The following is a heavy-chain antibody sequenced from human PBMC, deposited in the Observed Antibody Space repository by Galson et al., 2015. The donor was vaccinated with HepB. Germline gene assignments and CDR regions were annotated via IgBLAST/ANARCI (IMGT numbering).Heavy chain of an antibody. V-gene: IGHV3-30*18. CDR1: GFTFSSYG. D-gene: IGHD3-3*01. J-gene: IGHJ4*02. Sequence: SLRLSCAASGFTFSSYGMHWVRQAPGKGLEWVAVISYDGSNKYYADSVKGRFTISRDNSKNTLYLQMNSLRAEDTAVYYCAKDYHDFWSGSYFDYWGQGTLVTVSS. CDR3: AKDYHDFWSGSYFDY. CDR2: ISYDGSNK.